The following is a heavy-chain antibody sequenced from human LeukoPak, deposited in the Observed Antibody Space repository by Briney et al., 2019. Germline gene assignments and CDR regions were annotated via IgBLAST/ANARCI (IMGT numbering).Heavy chain of an antibody. CDR2: ITGSGDRI. D-gene: IGHD2-2*01. CDR3: ANGDCSSASCYQSPLGN. CDR1: GFTFSTYA. Sequence: PGGSLRLSCAASGFTFSTYAMNWVRQAPGQGLEWVSGITGSGDRIYYADSVKGRFTISRDNSKNTVFLQMNSLRAEDTAMYYCANGDCSSASCYQSPLGNWGQGTLVTVSS. V-gene: IGHV3-23*01. J-gene: IGHJ4*02.